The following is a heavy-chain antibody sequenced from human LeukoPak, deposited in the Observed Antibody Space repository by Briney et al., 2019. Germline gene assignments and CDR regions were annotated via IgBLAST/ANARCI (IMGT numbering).Heavy chain of an antibody. CDR1: GFTFSSFS. V-gene: IGHV3-48*04. Sequence: GGSLRLSCAASGFTFSSFSMNWVRQAPGKGLEWVSYISSTSSTIYYADSVKGRFTISRDNAKNTLYLQMNSLRADDTAMYYCAALDHGHDFWGQGTLVTVSS. CDR3: AALDHGHDF. CDR2: ISSTSSTI. J-gene: IGHJ4*02.